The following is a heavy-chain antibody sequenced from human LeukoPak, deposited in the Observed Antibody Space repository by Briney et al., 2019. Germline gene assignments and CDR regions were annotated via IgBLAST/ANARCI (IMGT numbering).Heavy chain of an antibody. J-gene: IGHJ4*02. CDR3: ARDCPKLGELSSPSYCFGY. CDR2: LSPYNGNA. Sequence: ASVKVSCKASGYTFTGYYMHWVRQAPGQGLEWMGWLSPYNGNAYYAQKLQGRVTMTTDTSTSTAYMELRSLRSDDTAVYYCARDCPKLGELSSPSYCFGYWGQGTLVTVSS. D-gene: IGHD3-16*02. CDR1: GYTFTGYY. V-gene: IGHV1-18*04.